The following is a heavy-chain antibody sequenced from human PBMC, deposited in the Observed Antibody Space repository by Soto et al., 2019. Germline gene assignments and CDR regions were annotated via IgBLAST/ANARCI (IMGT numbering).Heavy chain of an antibody. Sequence: QVQLQESGPGLVKPSQTLSLTCTVSGGSVSGGVYYWNWIRQHPEKGLEWIGYIYYSGSTYYNPSLRSRVTISADTSKNQFSLHLSSVTVADTAVSYCARSSVAGAGYFQHWGQGTQVIVSS. J-gene: IGHJ1*01. CDR2: IYYSGST. D-gene: IGHD6-19*01. CDR3: ARSSVAGAGYFQH. CDR1: GGSVSGGVYY. V-gene: IGHV4-31*03.